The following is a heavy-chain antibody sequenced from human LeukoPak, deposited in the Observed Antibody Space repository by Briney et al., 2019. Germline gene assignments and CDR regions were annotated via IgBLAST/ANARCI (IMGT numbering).Heavy chain of an antibody. Sequence: GGTLRLSCAASGFTFSSYGMSWVRQAPGKGLEWVSSISSSSSYIYYADSVKGRFTISRDNAKNSLYLQMNSLRAEDTAVYYCARDGATVDYYYYYMDVWGKGTTVTVSS. D-gene: IGHD1-26*01. CDR1: GFTFSSYG. CDR2: ISSSSSYI. CDR3: ARDGATVDYYYYYMDV. V-gene: IGHV3-21*01. J-gene: IGHJ6*03.